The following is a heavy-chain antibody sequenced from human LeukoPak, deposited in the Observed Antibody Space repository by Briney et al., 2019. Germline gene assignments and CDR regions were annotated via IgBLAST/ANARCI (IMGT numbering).Heavy chain of an antibody. V-gene: IGHV3-74*01. CDR2: INSDGSST. CDR3: ARAGYSYGLYYFDY. Sequence: GRSLRLSCAASGFTFSSYAMSWVRQAPGKGLVWVSRINSDGSSTSYADSVKGRFTISRDNAKNTLYLQMNSLRAEDTAVYYCARAGYSYGLYYFDYWGQGTLVTVSS. CDR1: GFTFSSYA. J-gene: IGHJ4*02. D-gene: IGHD5-18*01.